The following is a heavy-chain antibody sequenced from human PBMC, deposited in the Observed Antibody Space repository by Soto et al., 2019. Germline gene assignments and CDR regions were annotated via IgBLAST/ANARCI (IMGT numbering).Heavy chain of an antibody. V-gene: IGHV4-4*07. Sequence: SETLSLTCTVSGGSIRSSYWSWIRQPAGKGLEWIGRFYNNGITNYNPSLKSRVTMSVDTSNNQFSLKLSSVTAADTAIYFCARELGFCSSTNCYLGAFDIWGQGTMVTVS. CDR3: ARELGFCSSTNCYLGAFDI. CDR2: FYNNGIT. CDR1: GGSIRSSY. J-gene: IGHJ3*02. D-gene: IGHD2-2*01.